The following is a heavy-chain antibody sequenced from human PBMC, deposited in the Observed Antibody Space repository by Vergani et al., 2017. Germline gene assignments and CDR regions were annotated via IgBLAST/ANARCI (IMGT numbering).Heavy chain of an antibody. J-gene: IGHJ6*03. D-gene: IGHD3-3*01. CDR2: IYTSGRT. CDR3: AGQTYYDFWSGYSPYYYYYYMDV. V-gene: IGHV4-61*02. CDR1: GGSISSSSYY. Sequence: QVQLQESGPGLVKPSQTLSLTCTVSGGSISSSSYYWSWIRQPAGKGLELIGRIYTSGRTNYNPSLKSRVTISLDTSKNQFSLKLSSVTAADTAVYYCAGQTYYDFWSGYSPYYYYYYMDVWGKGTTVTVSS.